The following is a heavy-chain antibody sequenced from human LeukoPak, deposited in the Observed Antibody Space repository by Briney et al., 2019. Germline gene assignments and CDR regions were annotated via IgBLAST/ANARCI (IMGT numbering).Heavy chain of an antibody. J-gene: IGHJ4*02. CDR3: ARFASLRFLEWLFVDY. CDR2: IKQDGSEK. D-gene: IGHD3-3*01. V-gene: IGHV3-7*01. Sequence: GGSLRLSCAASGFTFSSYWMSWVRQAPGKGLEWAANIKQDGSEKYYVDSVKGRFTISRDNAKNSLYLQVNSLRAEDTAVYYCARFASLRFLEWLFVDYWGQGTLVTVSS. CDR1: GFTFSSYW.